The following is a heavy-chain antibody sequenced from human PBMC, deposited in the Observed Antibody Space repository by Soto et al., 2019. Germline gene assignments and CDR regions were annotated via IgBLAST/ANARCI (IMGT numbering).Heavy chain of an antibody. J-gene: IGHJ6*02. Sequence: GESLKISCKGSGYSFTSYWISWVRQMPGKGLEWMGRIDPSDSYTNYSPSFQGHVTISADKSISTAYLQWSSLKASDTAMYYCARHLSGDYYYYYGMDVWGQGTTVTVSS. D-gene: IGHD4-17*01. CDR2: IDPSDSYT. CDR3: ARHLSGDYYYYYGMDV. CDR1: GYSFTSYW. V-gene: IGHV5-10-1*01.